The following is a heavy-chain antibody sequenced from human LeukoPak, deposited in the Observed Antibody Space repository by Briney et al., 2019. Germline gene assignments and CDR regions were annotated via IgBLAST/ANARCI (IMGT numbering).Heavy chain of an antibody. D-gene: IGHD3-3*01. CDR1: GFTFSSSA. CDR3: AKRSVGYDFWSGVDH. J-gene: IGHJ4*02. Sequence: PGGSLRLSCAASGFTFSSSAMSWVRQVPGKGLEWVSGISASGGTTYYADSVKGRFTISRDNSRDALHLQMNSLRAEDTAVYYCAKRSVGYDFWSGVDHWGQGTLVTVSS. CDR2: ISASGGTT. V-gene: IGHV3-23*01.